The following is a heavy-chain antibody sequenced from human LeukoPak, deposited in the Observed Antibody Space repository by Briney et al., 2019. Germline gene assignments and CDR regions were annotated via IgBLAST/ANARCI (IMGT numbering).Heavy chain of an antibody. CDR1: GGSFSGYY. CDR2: INHSGST. V-gene: IGHV4-34*01. D-gene: IGHD3-3*01. J-gene: IGHJ4*02. CDR3: ATEYYDFWSGSTYYFDY. Sequence: PSETLSLTCAVYGGSFSGYYWSWIRQPPGKGLEWIGEINHSGSTNYNPSLKSRVTTSVDTSKNQFSLKLSSVTAADTAVYYCATEYYDFWSGSTYYFDYWGQGTLVTVSS.